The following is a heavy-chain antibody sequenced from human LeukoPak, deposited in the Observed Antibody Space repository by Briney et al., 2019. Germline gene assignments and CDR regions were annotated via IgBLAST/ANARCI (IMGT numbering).Heavy chain of an antibody. D-gene: IGHD3-10*01. CDR1: GYTFTGYY. Sequence: ASVKVSCKASGYTFTGYYMHWVRQPPRQGLEWMGWINPNSGGTNYAQKFQGRVTMTRDTSISTAYMELSRLRSDDTAVYYCARSITMVRGWWFDPWGQGTLVTVSS. V-gene: IGHV1-2*02. J-gene: IGHJ5*02. CDR3: ARSITMVRGWWFDP. CDR2: INPNSGGT.